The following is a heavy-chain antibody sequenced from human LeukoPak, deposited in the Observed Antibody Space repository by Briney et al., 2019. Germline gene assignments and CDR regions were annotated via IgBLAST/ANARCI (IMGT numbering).Heavy chain of an antibody. CDR1: GFTFSSYS. V-gene: IGHV3-64*01. Sequence: GGSLRLSCAASGFTFSSYSIHWVRQAPGKGLEYVSAISSNGGSTYYANSVKGRFSISRDDSKNTLYLQMGSLRAEDTAVYYCARNGAVGASTFDYWGQGTLVTVSS. D-gene: IGHD1-26*01. CDR2: ISSNGGST. J-gene: IGHJ4*02. CDR3: ARNGAVGASTFDY.